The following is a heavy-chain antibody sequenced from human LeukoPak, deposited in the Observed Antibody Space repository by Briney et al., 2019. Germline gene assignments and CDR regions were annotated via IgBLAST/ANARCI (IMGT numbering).Heavy chain of an antibody. CDR3: TRDRPHTWFDP. J-gene: IGHJ5*02. CDR2: VNNDGSDT. CDR1: GFTFSGFW. V-gene: IGHV3-74*01. Sequence: GGSRRLSCAASGFTFSGFWMHWVRQAPGKGLVWVSRVNNDGSDTTYADSVKGRFTISRDNAKNTLYLQMNSLRAEDTAVYYCTRDRPHTWFDPWGQGTLVTVSS.